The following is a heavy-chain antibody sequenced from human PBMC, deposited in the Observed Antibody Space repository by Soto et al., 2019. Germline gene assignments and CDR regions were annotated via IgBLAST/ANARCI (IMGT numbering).Heavy chain of an antibody. CDR1: GFTFSSYA. J-gene: IGHJ4*02. D-gene: IGHD1-1*01. CDR2: INRSGVDT. CDR3: AKAPPQAGTTFDY. Sequence: EVQLLESGGGLVQPGGSLRLSCVVSGFTFSSYAMSWVRQSPEKGLQWVSTINRSGVDTYYADSVKGRFTISRDNSKNTLYLKMNSLPVEDTAVYYWAKAPPQAGTTFDYWGQGTLVTVSP. V-gene: IGHV3-23*01.